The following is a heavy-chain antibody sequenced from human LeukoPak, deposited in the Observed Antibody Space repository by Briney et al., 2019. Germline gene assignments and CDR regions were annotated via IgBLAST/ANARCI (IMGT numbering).Heavy chain of an antibody. CDR1: GFTFTNYE. V-gene: IGHV3-48*03. CDR3: ARNDPWDY. J-gene: IGHJ4*02. Sequence: GGSLRLSCAAAGFTFTNYEMNWVRQVPGKGLEWVSYISSSGYTIYYADSVKGRFTISRDNAKNSLYLQMNSLRAEDTAVYYCARNDPWDYWGQGSLVTVSS. CDR2: ISSSGYTI.